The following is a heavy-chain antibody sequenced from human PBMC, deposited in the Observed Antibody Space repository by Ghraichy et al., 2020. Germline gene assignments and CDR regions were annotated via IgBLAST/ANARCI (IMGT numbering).Heavy chain of an antibody. V-gene: IGHV6-1*01. J-gene: IGHJ4*02. CDR3: ARNNYDFWSGYYSDFDY. D-gene: IGHD3-3*01. Sequence: SQTLSLTCAISGDSVSSNSAAWNWIRQSPSRGLEWLGRTYYRSKWYNDYAVSVKSRITINPDTSKNQFSLQLNSVTPEDTAVYYCARNNYDFWSGYYSDFDYWGQGTLVTVSS. CDR2: TYYRSKWYN. CDR1: GDSVSSNSAA.